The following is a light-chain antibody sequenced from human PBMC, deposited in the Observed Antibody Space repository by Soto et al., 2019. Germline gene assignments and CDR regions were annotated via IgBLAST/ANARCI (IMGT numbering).Light chain of an antibody. Sequence: EIVLTQSPDTLSLSPGERATLSCRASQSVTYDQLAWYRQTPGQAPGLLIYGASSRATGIPDRFSGSGSGTDFTLTISRLEPEDFAVYYCHQYGNSPQTFGQGTKVDIK. CDR1: QSVTYDQ. CDR2: GAS. J-gene: IGKJ2*01. CDR3: HQYGNSPQT. V-gene: IGKV3-20*01.